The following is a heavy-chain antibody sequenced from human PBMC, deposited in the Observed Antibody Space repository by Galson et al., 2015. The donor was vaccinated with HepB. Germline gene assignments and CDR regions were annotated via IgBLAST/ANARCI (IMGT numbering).Heavy chain of an antibody. Sequence: SLRLSCAASGFTFSSYAMSWVRQAPGKGLEWVSAISGSGGSTYYADSVKGRFTISRDNSKNTLYLQMNSLRAEDTAVYYCASMDIVVVVAATPPDYWGQGTLVTVSS. CDR1: GFTFSSYA. D-gene: IGHD2-15*01. CDR2: ISGSGGST. V-gene: IGHV3-23*01. J-gene: IGHJ4*02. CDR3: ASMDIVVVVAATPPDY.